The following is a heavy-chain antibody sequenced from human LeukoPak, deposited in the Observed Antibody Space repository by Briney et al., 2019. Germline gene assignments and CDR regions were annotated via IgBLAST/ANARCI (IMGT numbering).Heavy chain of an antibody. CDR1: GYTFTHYV. Sequence: ASVKVSCKTSGYTFTHYVISWVRQAPGQGLEWMGRISPYNGNTKYAQKLQGRVTMTTDTSTSTAYMELRSLRSDDTAVYYCARGSLLLWFGESTPLGYMDVWGKGTTVTISS. CDR3: ARGSLLLWFGESTPLGYMDV. V-gene: IGHV1-18*01. D-gene: IGHD3-10*01. J-gene: IGHJ6*04. CDR2: ISPYNGNT.